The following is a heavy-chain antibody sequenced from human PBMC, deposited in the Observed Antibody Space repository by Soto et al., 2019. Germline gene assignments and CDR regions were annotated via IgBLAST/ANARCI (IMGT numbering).Heavy chain of an antibody. V-gene: IGHV2-5*02. Sequence: QITLKESGPTLVKPTQTLTLTCTFSGFSLSTSGVGVGWIRQPPGKALEYLALIYWDDDKRYSPSLKSRLTITKHTSKNQVVLTITNMHPVDTATYYCAHRHEYSGNWEVGWFYPWGQGTLVPVSS. CDR2: IYWDDDK. CDR1: GFSLSTSGVG. J-gene: IGHJ5*02. CDR3: AHRHEYSGNWEVGWFYP. D-gene: IGHD1-26*01.